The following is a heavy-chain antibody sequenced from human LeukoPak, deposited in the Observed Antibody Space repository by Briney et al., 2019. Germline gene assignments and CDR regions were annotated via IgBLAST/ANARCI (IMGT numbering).Heavy chain of an antibody. J-gene: IGHJ4*02. V-gene: IGHV3-30-3*02. D-gene: IGHD2-15*01. Sequence: GGSLRLSCAASGFTFSSYAMHWVRQAPGKGLEWVAVISYDGSNKYYADSVKGRFTISRDNSKNPLYLQMNSLRAEDTAVYYCAKDIVVVVAAYYFDYWGQGTLVTVSS. CDR1: GFTFSSYA. CDR2: ISYDGSNK. CDR3: AKDIVVVVAAYYFDY.